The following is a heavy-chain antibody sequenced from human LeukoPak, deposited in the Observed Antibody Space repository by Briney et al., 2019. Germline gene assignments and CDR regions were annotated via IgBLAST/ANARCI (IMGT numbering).Heavy chain of an antibody. V-gene: IGHV3-23*01. Sequence: GGSLRLSCAASGFTFSSYAMNWVRQAPGKGLEWVSAISGSGGSTYYADSVKGRFTISRDNSKNTLYLQMNSLRAEDTAVYYCAKDGTYDSQGPYYFDYWGQGTLVTVSS. CDR3: AKDGTYDSQGPYYFDY. J-gene: IGHJ4*02. CDR1: GFTFSSYA. D-gene: IGHD3-3*01. CDR2: ISGSGGST.